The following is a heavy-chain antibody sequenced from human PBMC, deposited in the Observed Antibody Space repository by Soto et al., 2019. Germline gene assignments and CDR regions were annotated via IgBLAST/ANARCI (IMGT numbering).Heavy chain of an antibody. CDR1: GFTFTNSA. J-gene: IGHJ6*02. CDR3: AASPSFWPNYYYGAMDV. V-gene: IGHV1-58*01. CDR2: IVVGSDNT. Sequence: QMQVVQSGPEVKKPGTSVRVSCKTSGFTFTNSAVEWVRQARGQRLEWIGWIVVGSDNTNYAQKFQDTVTMTRDLSPHTIYMDFRSLKSEDTAVYYCAASPSFWPNYYYGAMDVWGQGTTVTVSS.